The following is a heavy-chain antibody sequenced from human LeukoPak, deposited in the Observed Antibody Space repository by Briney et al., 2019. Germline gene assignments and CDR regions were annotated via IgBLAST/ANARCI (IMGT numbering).Heavy chain of an antibody. J-gene: IGHJ4*02. CDR2: IYPSDSNT. CDR1: GYSFTSYW. D-gene: IGHD5-24*01. Sequence: GESLKISCKASGYSFTSYWIGWVRQMPGKGLEWMAIIYPSDSNTKYSPSFQGQVTISADKSITTAYLQWSSLKASDTAMYYCVSTNPDGHNVDYWGQGTLVTVSS. CDR3: VSTNPDGHNVDY. V-gene: IGHV5-51*01.